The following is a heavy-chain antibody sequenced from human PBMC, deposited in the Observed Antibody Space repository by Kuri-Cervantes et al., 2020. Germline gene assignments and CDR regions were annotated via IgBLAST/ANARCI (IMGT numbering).Heavy chain of an antibody. CDR2: IIPIFGTA. D-gene: IGHD2-8*02. J-gene: IGHJ6*02. V-gene: IGHV1-69*13. Sequence: SVKVSCKASGGTFSSYAISWVRQAPGQGLEWMGGIIPIFGTANYAQKFQGRVTITADESTSTAYMELSSLRSEDTAVYYCARLLGHPSNRAFGYGMDVWGQGTTVTVSS. CDR1: GGTFSSYA. CDR3: ARLLGHPSNRAFGYGMDV.